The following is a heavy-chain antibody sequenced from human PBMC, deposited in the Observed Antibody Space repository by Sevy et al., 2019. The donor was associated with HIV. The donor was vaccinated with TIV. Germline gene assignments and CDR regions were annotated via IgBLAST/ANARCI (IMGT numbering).Heavy chain of an antibody. CDR1: GFTFRTSG. V-gene: IGHV3-30*18. CDR3: AKDYSAGITMVRGAYRARGDYFDY. J-gene: IGHJ4*02. CDR2: ISYDEAHK. D-gene: IGHD3-10*01. Sequence: GGSLRLSCVTSGFTFRTSGMHWVRQSPGKGLEWVAVISYDEAHKNYADSVKGRFSISKDNSKNKLYLQMSSLGTEDTAVYYCAKDYSAGITMVRGAYRARGDYFDYWGQGTQVTVSS.